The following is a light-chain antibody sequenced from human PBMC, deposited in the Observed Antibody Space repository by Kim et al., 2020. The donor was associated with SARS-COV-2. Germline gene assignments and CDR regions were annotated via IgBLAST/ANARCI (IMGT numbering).Light chain of an antibody. J-gene: IGLJ3*02. Sequence: QSVLTQPPSVSGAPGQRVTISCTGSRSNIGAGYDVHWFQQLPGTAPKLLIYGNSNRPSGVPDRFSGSKSGTSASLAITGLQAEDEADYYCQSYDSSSWVFGGGTQLTVL. V-gene: IGLV1-40*01. CDR2: GNS. CDR3: QSYDSSSWV. CDR1: RSNIGAGYD.